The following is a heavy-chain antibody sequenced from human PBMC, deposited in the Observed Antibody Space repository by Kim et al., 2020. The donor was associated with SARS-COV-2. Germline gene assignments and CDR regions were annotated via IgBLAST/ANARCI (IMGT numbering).Heavy chain of an antibody. V-gene: IGHV1-69*13. J-gene: IGHJ6*02. CDR3: ARETSPRYFDWLFYYGMDV. CDR1: GGTFSSYA. Sequence: SVKVSCKASGGTFSSYAISWVRQAPGQGLEWMGGIIPIFGTANYAQKFQGRVTITADESTSKAYMELSSLRSEDTAVYYCARETSPRYFDWLFYYGMDVWGQGTTVTVSS. CDR2: IIPIFGTA. D-gene: IGHD3-9*01.